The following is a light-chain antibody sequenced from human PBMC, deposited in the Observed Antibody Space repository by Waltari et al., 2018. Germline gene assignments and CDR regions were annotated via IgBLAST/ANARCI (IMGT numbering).Light chain of an antibody. CDR2: AVS. V-gene: IGLV2-8*01. Sequence: QSALTQPPSASGSPGQSVTISCTGTGRDRGFNSVSSYQQPPGRAPKIIIYAVSKRPSGVPDRFSGSRSGTTASLTVSGLQVEDEAHYYCSLSGGIYNFVVFGGGTKLTVL. CDR3: SLSGGIYNFVV. J-gene: IGLJ2*01. CDR1: GRDRGFNS.